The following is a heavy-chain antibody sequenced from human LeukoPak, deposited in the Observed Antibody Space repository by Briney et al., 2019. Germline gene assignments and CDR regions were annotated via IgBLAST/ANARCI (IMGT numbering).Heavy chain of an antibody. J-gene: IGHJ4*02. D-gene: IGHD3-22*01. V-gene: IGHV5-51*01. CDR1: GYRFTNYW. Sequence: GESLKISCKGSGYRFTNYWIALVRQMPGKGLELMGGIYPGDSDTRYSPSFQGQVTISADKSISTAFLQWSSLKASDTAIYYCARQGVYYSDSSAFYHWGQGTQVTVSS. CDR2: IYPGDSDT. CDR3: ARQGVYYSDSSAFYH.